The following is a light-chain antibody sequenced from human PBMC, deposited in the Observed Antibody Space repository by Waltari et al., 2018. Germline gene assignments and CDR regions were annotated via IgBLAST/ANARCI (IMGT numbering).Light chain of an antibody. CDR2: GAS. V-gene: IGKV3-15*01. CDR1: QNVNSN. J-gene: IGKJ2*01. CDR3: HQYNNWPPYT. Sequence: EVVMTQSPATLSVSPGERATLSCRASQNVNSNLAWYQQKPGQAPRLLIYGASSTAPGIPARFSGSGSGTDFTLTISSLQSEDFAVYYCHQYNNWPPYTFGQGTKL.